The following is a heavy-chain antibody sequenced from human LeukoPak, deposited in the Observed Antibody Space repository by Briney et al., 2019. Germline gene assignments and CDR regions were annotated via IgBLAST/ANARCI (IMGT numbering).Heavy chain of an antibody. D-gene: IGHD2-15*01. CDR2: VNPSGGST. J-gene: IGHJ3*02. CDR3: ATTPMRKDAFDI. CDR1: GYTFTSYY. V-gene: IGHV1-46*01. Sequence: GASVKVSCKASGYTFTSYYIHWVRQAPGQGLEWMGIVNPSGGSTSYAQKFQGRVTMTEDTSTDTAYMELSSLRSEDTAVYYCATTPMRKDAFDIWGQGTMVTVSS.